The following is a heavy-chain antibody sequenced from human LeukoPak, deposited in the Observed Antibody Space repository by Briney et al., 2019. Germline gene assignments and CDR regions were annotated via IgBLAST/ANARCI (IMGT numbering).Heavy chain of an antibody. CDR2: IIPIFGTA. CDR3: ARALRSTTTIDY. Sequence: ASVKVSCKASGGTFSSYAISWVRQAPGQGLEWMGGIIPIFGTANYAQKFQGRVTITADESTSTAYMELSSLRSEDTAVYYCARALRSTTTIDYWGQGTLVTVSS. CDR1: GGTFSSYA. J-gene: IGHJ4*02. D-gene: IGHD1-1*01. V-gene: IGHV1-69*13.